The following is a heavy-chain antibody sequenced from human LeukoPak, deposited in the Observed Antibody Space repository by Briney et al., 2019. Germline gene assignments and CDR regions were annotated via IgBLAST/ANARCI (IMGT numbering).Heavy chain of an antibody. Sequence: GGSLRLSCAASGFTFSSYAMSWVRQAPGKGLEWVSAISSSSSYIYYADSVKGRFSISRDNANNSLYLQMNSLRAEDTAVYYCARGDGSGTYSHFWGQGTLVTVSP. CDR2: ISSSSSYI. D-gene: IGHD3-10*01. J-gene: IGHJ4*02. CDR3: ARGDGSGTYSHF. CDR1: GFTFSSYA. V-gene: IGHV3-21*01.